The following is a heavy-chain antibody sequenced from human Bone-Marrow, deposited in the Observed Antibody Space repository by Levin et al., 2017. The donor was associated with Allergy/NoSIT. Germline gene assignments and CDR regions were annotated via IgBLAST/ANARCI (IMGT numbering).Heavy chain of an antibody. CDR2: ISYDGSNK. J-gene: IGHJ4*02. CDR3: AKVLRAGITIFGVVILPLDY. Sequence: GGSLRLSCAASGFTFSSYGMHWVRQAPGKGLEWVAVISYDGSNKYYADSVKGRFTISRDNSKNTLYLQMNSLRAEDTAVYYCAKVLRAGITIFGVVILPLDYWGQGTLVTVSS. D-gene: IGHD3-3*01. V-gene: IGHV3-30*18. CDR1: GFTFSSYG.